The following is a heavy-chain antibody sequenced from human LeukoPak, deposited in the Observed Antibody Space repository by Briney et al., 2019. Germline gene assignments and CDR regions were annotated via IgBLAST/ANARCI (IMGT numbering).Heavy chain of an antibody. V-gene: IGHV4-59*08. Sequence: SETLSLTCTVSGVSISSYYWSWIRQPPGKGLEWIGYIYYSGSTNYNPSLKSRVTISVDTSKNQFSLKLSSVTAADTAVYYCARRGRDGYNDSAFDIWGQGTMVTVSS. CDR2: IYYSGST. J-gene: IGHJ3*02. CDR3: ARRGRDGYNDSAFDI. CDR1: GVSISSYY. D-gene: IGHD5-24*01.